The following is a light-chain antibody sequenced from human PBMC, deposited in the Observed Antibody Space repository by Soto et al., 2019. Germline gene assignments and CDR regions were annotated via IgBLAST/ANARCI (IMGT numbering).Light chain of an antibody. CDR2: DAF. CDR3: QQYNSFSWT. CDR1: QSISTW. V-gene: IGKV1-5*01. Sequence: DIQMTQSPSTLSASVGDSVTITCRASQSISTWLAWYQQKPGKAPKLLIYDAFSLEGGVPSRFSGSGSGTEFTLTISGLQPDDFATYYCQQYNSFSWTFGQGTKVEIK. J-gene: IGKJ1*01.